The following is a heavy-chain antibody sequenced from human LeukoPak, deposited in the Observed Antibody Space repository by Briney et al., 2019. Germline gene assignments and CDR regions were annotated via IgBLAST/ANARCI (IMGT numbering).Heavy chain of an antibody. D-gene: IGHD2/OR15-2a*01. CDR3: ATVYLIVPNSMNMVFDY. Sequence: GGSLRLSCAASGFTFSSYAMSWVSQDPGKGLEWVSTISHSGDSTYYADSVKGRFTISRDNSKNTLYLQMNSLRAEDTAVYYCATVYLIVPNSMNMVFDYWGQGTLVTVSS. V-gene: IGHV3-23*01. CDR2: ISHSGDST. J-gene: IGHJ4*02. CDR1: GFTFSSYA.